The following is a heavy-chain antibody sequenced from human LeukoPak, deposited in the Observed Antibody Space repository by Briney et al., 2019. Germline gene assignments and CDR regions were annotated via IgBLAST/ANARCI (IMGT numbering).Heavy chain of an antibody. V-gene: IGHV3-30*02. J-gene: IGHJ4*02. CDR2: MRYDGNFE. Sequence: GGSLRLSCAASVFTFSTYAMHWVRQAPGKGLEWVAFMRYDGNFEDYVDSVKGRFTISRDNSKKTLYLQMKSLRPEDTAVYYCAKRGDTEYDFSFDSWGQGTLVIVSS. CDR3: AKRGDTEYDFSFDS. CDR1: VFTFSTYA. D-gene: IGHD3-3*01.